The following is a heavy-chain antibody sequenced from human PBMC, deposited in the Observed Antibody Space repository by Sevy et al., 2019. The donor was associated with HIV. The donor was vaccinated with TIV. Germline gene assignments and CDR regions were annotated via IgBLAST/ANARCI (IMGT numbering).Heavy chain of an antibody. CDR2: IYHSGTT. J-gene: IGHJ6*03. Sequence: SETLSLTCDVSGFCMSNNFYWGWIRHPPGKGLEWIGSIYHSGTTYYSPSLNSRVTISVDMSNNQFALRLTSVTAADTAVYYCARARRPETNYFCMDVWGKGTTVTVSS. V-gene: IGHV4-38-2*01. CDR3: ARARRPETNYFCMDV. CDR1: GFCMSNNFY. D-gene: IGHD3-3*01.